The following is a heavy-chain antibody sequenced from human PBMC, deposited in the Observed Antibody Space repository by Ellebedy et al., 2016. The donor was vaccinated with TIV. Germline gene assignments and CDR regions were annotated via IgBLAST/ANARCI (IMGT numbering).Heavy chain of an antibody. D-gene: IGHD1-26*01. V-gene: IGHV3-30-3*01. CDR1: GFTFSSYA. CDR2: ISYDGSNK. J-gene: IGHJ5*02. CDR3: AKGRETWELHSGSWFDP. Sequence: GESLKISXAASGFTFSSYAMHWVRQAPGKGLEWVAVISYDGSNKYYADSVKGRFTISRDNSKNTLYLQMNSLRAEDTALYYCAKGRETWELHSGSWFDPWGQGTLVTVSS.